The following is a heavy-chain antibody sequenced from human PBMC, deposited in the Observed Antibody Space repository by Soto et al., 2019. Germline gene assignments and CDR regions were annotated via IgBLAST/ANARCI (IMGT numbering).Heavy chain of an antibody. CDR1: GYSISSGYY. Sequence: SETLSLTCAVSGYSISSGYYWGWIRQPPGKGLEWIGSIHHSGSTYYNPSLKSRVTISVDTSKNQFSLKLSSVTAADTAVYYCARCRGDDYTLKGGMDVWGQGTTVTVSS. CDR2: IHHSGST. D-gene: IGHD3-10*01. V-gene: IGHV4-38-2*01. CDR3: ARCRGDDYTLKGGMDV. J-gene: IGHJ6*02.